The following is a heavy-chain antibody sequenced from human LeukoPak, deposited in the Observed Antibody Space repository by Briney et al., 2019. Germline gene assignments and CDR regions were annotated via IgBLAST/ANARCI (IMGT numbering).Heavy chain of an antibody. V-gene: IGHV4-38-2*01. CDR1: GYSICSGYY. Sequence: KASETLSLTCAVSGYSICSGYYWGWIRQPPGKGLEWIGSIYHSGSTYYNPSLKSRVTISVDTSKNQFSLKLSSVTAADTAVYYCARLTVGATAFFDYWGQGTLVTVSS. CDR2: IYHSGST. CDR3: ARLTVGATAFFDY. D-gene: IGHD1-26*01. J-gene: IGHJ4*02.